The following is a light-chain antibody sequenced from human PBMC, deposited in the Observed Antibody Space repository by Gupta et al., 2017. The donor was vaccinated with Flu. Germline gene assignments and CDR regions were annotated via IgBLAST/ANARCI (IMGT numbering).Light chain of an antibody. CDR3: QQRSDLPMYT. J-gene: IGKJ2*01. V-gene: IGKV3-11*01. CDR2: DAS. CDR1: QSVSPS. Sequence: EVVLTQSPATLSLSPGERAVLSCRASQSVSPSLAWYQHKPGQAPRLLMYDASRRAAGIPARFSGSGSGTDFTLTISTLEPEDFAVYYCQQRSDLPMYTFGQGTKLEIK.